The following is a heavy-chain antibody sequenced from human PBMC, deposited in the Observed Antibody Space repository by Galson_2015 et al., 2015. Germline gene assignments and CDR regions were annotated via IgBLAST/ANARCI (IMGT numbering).Heavy chain of an antibody. J-gene: IGHJ4*02. D-gene: IGHD1-26*01. CDR2: INGDGSST. CDR1: GFTFSTYW. CDR3: VRGYSGTYRADY. V-gene: IGHV3-74*01. Sequence: SLRLSCAASGFTFSTYWMRWVRQTPGEGLVWVSRINGDGSSTAYADSVKGRFTISRDSAKNTLHLQMNRLRAEDTAVYFCVRGYSGTYRADYWGQGTLVTVSS.